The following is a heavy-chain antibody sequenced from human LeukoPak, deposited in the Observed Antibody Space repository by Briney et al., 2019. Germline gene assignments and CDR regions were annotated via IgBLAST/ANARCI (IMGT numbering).Heavy chain of an antibody. J-gene: IGHJ4*02. Sequence: ASVKVSCKASGYTFTSYGISWVRQAPGQGLEWMGWINAKKGNTNYAQKLQGRLTMIEDTSTDTAYMELSSLRSEDTAVYYCATLVESTQSGFDNWGQGTLVTVSS. CDR1: GYTFTSYG. CDR3: ATLVESTQSGFDN. CDR2: INAKKGNT. V-gene: IGHV1-18*01. D-gene: IGHD5/OR15-5a*01.